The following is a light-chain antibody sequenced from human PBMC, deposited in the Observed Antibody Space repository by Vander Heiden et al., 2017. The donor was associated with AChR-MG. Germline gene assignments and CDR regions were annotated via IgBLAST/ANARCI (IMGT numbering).Light chain of an antibody. V-gene: IGKV1-5*03. CDR2: KAS. CDR1: KSINNW. Sequence: DIHMTQSPSTLSASVEDRVTITCRANKSINNWLAWYQQKPGEAPHLLIYKASTLESGVPSRFSGSGFGTEFTLTIRSLQPEDFANYYFQQYHSYHTFGLRTKVEIK. CDR3: QQYHSYHT. J-gene: IGKJ2*01.